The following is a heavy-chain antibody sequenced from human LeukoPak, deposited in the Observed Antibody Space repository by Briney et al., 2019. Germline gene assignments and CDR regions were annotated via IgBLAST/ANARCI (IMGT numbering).Heavy chain of an antibody. CDR1: GFTFSSYG. CDR3: VRVQAGSVSWLDP. J-gene: IGHJ5*02. Sequence: GGSLRLSCAASGFTFSSYGMHWVRQAPGKGLEWVAVISYDGSNKYYADSVKGRFTISRDNSKNTLYLQMNSLRVEDTAVYFCVRVQAGSVSWLDPWGQGTLVTVSS. CDR2: ISYDGSNK. D-gene: IGHD5/OR15-5a*01. V-gene: IGHV3-30*03.